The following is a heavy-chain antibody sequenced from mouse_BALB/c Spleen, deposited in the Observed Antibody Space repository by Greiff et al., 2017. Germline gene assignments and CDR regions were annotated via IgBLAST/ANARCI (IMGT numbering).Heavy chain of an antibody. CDR3: ARPPITTVVATDYAMDY. J-gene: IGHJ4*01. CDR1: GFTFSSYS. D-gene: IGHD1-1*01. CDR2: ISSGGSYT. V-gene: IGHV5-6*01. Sequence: EVQRVESGGDLVKPGGSLKLSCAASGFTFSSYSMSWVRQTPDKRLEWVATISSGGSYTYYPDSVKGRFTISRDNAKNTLYLQMSSLKSEDTAMYYCARPPITTVVATDYAMDYWGQGTSVTVSS.